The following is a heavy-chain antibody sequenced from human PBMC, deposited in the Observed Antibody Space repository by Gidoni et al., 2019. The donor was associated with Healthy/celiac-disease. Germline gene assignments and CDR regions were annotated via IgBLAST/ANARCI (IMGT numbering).Heavy chain of an antibody. D-gene: IGHD6-13*01. J-gene: IGHJ4*02. CDR1: GFTVSSNY. V-gene: IGHV3-66*01. CDR2: IYSGGST. CDR3: AREEKQQLAFDY. Sequence: EVQLVESGGGLVQPGGSLRLACAASGFTVSSNYMSWVRQAPGKGLEWVSVIYSGGSTYYTDSVKGRFTISRDNSKNTLYLQMNSLRAEDTAVYYCAREEKQQLAFDYWGQGTLVTVSS.